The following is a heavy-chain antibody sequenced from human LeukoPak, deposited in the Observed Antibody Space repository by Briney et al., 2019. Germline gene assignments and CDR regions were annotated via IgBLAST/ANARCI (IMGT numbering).Heavy chain of an antibody. J-gene: IGHJ5*02. CDR1: GYTFTGYY. CDR3: ARIYGSGNPNWFDP. Sequence: GASVKVSCKASGYTFTGYYMHWVRQAPGQGLEWMGWINPNSGGTNYAQKFQGWVTMTRDTSISTAYMELSRLRSDDTAVYYCARIYGSGNPNWFDPWGQGTLVTVSS. CDR2: INPNSGGT. D-gene: IGHD3-10*01. V-gene: IGHV1-2*04.